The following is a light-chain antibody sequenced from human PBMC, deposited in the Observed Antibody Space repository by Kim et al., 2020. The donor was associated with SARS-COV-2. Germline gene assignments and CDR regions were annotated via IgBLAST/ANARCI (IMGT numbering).Light chain of an antibody. J-gene: IGKJ1*01. V-gene: IGKV3-15*01. Sequence: EIVMTQSPATLSVSPGERATLSCRASQSVSSYLAWYQQKPGQAPRLLIYGASTRATGIPARFSGSGSGTEFTLTISSLQSEDFAVYYWQQYNNWPPWTFGQGTKVDIK. CDR3: QQYNNWPPWT. CDR1: QSVSSY. CDR2: GAS.